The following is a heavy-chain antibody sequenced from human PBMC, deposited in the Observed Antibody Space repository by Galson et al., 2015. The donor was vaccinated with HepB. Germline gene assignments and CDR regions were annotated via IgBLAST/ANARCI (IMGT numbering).Heavy chain of an antibody. J-gene: IGHJ6*02. CDR2: IVPVLDVA. CDR1: GGTFRSYA. Sequence: CKASGGTFRSYAISWVRQAPGQGLEWMGRIVPVLDVANYAQSFQGRVTITADKSTNTAYMELSRLRSEDTAVYYCARARDAGTYLYYYYGMDVWGQGTTVTVSS. CDR3: ARARDAGTYLYYYYGMDV. V-gene: IGHV1-69*04. D-gene: IGHD1-26*01.